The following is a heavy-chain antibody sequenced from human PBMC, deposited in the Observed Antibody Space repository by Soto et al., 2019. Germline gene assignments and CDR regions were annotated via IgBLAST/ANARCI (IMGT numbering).Heavy chain of an antibody. J-gene: IGHJ4*02. D-gene: IGHD3-10*01. CDR1: GYTFTTYA. V-gene: IGHV1-3*04. CDR2: INTGNGNT. Sequence: ASVKVSCKASGYTFTTYAMHWVRQAPGQRLEWMGWINTGNGNTKYSQKFQGRVTITRDTSASTAYMELSSLRSEDTAVYYCARLTMVRGAFDYWGQGTLVTVSS. CDR3: ARLTMVRGAFDY.